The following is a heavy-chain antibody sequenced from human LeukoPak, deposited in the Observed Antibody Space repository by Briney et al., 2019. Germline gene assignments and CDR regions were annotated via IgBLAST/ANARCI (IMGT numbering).Heavy chain of an antibody. D-gene: IGHD3-10*01. V-gene: IGHV3-33*01. CDR3: ARALFAGAFYGMDV. J-gene: IGHJ6*02. Sequence: GGSLRLSCAASGFTFGNYGIHWVRQAPGKGLEWVAIIWSDGSNKYYADSVKGRFTISRDNSKNTLYLQMNSLRAEDTAVYYCARALFAGAFYGMDVWGQGTTVTVSS. CDR2: IWSDGSNK. CDR1: GFTFGNYG.